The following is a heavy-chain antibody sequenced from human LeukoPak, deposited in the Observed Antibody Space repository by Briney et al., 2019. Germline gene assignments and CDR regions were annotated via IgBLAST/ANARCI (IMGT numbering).Heavy chain of an antibody. J-gene: IGHJ4*02. Sequence: PSETLSLTCAVSGASISNYYWSWIRQPPGKGLEWIGYIDYSGSTNYSPSLKSRVTISLDTSTNQFSLKLSSVTAADTAVYYCARHYSSDPFDYWGRGTLVTVSS. D-gene: IGHD6-19*01. V-gene: IGHV4-59*01. CDR3: ARHYSSDPFDY. CDR2: IDYSGST. CDR1: GASISNYY.